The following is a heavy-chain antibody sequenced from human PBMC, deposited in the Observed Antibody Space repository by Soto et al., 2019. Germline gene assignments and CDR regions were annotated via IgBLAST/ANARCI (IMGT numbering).Heavy chain of an antibody. CDR1: GGTFSSYT. V-gene: IGHV1-69*02. J-gene: IGHJ4*02. CDR2: IIPILGIA. D-gene: IGHD3-10*01. CDR3: AWNSYGSGCYPPHFFDY. Sequence: QVQLVQSGAEVKKPGSSVKVSCKASGGTFSSYTISWVRQAPGQGLEWMGRIIPILGIANYAQKFQGRVTITDDKSSSTAYMELSSLRSEVTALYYCAWNSYGSGCYPPHFFDYWGQGTLVTVSS.